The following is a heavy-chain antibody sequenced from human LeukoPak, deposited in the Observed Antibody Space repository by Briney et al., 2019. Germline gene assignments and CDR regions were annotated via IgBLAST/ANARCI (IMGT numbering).Heavy chain of an antibody. J-gene: IGHJ4*02. Sequence: PGGSLRLSCAASGFTVSSNYMSWVRQAPGKGLEWVSVIYGGGSKYYADSVKGRFTISRDNSKNTLYLQMNSLRAEDTAVYYCARPYYGSGDPSFDYWGQGTLVTVSS. D-gene: IGHD3-10*01. CDR1: GFTVSSNY. CDR2: IYGGGSK. V-gene: IGHV3-53*01. CDR3: ARPYYGSGDPSFDY.